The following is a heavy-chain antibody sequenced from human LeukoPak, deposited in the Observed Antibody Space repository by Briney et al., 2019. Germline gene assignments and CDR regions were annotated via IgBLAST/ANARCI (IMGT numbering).Heavy chain of an antibody. V-gene: IGHV3-73*01. CDR2: IRSKANNYAT. CDR1: GFTFTGSA. CDR3: TRHGIAAAAWILDP. D-gene: IGHD6-13*01. J-gene: IGHJ5*02. Sequence: GGSLELSCAASGFTFTGSAMHWVRHASGKGLEWVGRIRSKANNYATAYAASVKGRFTISRDDSKNTAYLQMNSLKTEDTAVYYCTRHGIAAAAWILDPWGHGALVTVSS.